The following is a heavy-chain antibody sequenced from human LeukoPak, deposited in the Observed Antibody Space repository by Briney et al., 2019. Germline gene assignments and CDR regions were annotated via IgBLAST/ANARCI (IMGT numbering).Heavy chain of an antibody. Sequence: PSETLSLTCTVSGGSISSYYWSWIRQPPGKGLEWIGYIYYSGSTNYNPSLKSRVTMSVDTSKNQFSLKLSSVTAADTAVYYCARTRSGYLADYWGQGTLVTVSS. D-gene: IGHD1-26*01. CDR2: IYYSGST. V-gene: IGHV4-59*12. CDR1: GGSISSYY. CDR3: ARTRSGYLADY. J-gene: IGHJ4*02.